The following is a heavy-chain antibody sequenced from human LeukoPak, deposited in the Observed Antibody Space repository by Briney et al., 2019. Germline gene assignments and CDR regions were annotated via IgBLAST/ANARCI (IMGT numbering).Heavy chain of an antibody. CDR1: GFTFSSYG. CDR2: IRYDGSNK. D-gene: IGHD2-21*02. Sequence: PGGSLRLSCAASGFTFSSYGMHWVRQAPGKGLEWVAFIRYDGSNKYYADSVKGRFTISRDNSKNTLYLQMNGLRAEDTAVYYCAKSRGGDCSSYMDVWGKGTTVTVSS. J-gene: IGHJ6*03. V-gene: IGHV3-30*02. CDR3: AKSRGGDCSSYMDV.